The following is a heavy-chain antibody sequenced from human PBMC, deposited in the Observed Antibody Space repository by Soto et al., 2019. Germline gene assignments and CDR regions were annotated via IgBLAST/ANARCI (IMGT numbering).Heavy chain of an antibody. CDR3: ARDLQMAKIRGGDY. Sequence: GGSLRLSCAAFGFTFSTYSMNWVRQAPGKGLEWVSSITSSSSSSYIYYADSVKGRFTISRDNAKNSLYLQMNSLRAEDTAVYYCARDLQMAKIRGGDYWGQGTLVTVSS. D-gene: IGHD5-12*01. J-gene: IGHJ4*02. CDR1: GFTFSTYS. V-gene: IGHV3-21*01. CDR2: ITSSSSSSYI.